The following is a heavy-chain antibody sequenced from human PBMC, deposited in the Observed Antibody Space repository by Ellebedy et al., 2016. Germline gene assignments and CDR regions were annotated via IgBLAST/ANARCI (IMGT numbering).Heavy chain of an antibody. CDR2: IYYSGST. Sequence: SETLSLXXTVSGGSISSYYWSWIRQPPGKGLEWIGYIYYSGSTYYNPSLKSRVTISVDTSKNQFSLKLSSVTAADKAVYYCARSIAVAGRFDYWGQGTLVTVSS. J-gene: IGHJ4*02. CDR3: ARSIAVAGRFDY. V-gene: IGHV4-59*06. CDR1: GGSISSYY. D-gene: IGHD6-19*01.